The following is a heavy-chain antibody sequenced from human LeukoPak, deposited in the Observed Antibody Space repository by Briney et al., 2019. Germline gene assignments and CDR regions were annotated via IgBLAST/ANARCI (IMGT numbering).Heavy chain of an antibody. CDR1: GFTFSSYW. D-gene: IGHD2-21*01. Sequence: QTGGSLRLSCAASGFTFSSYWMSWVRQAPGKGLEWVANIKQDGNEKYYVDSVKGRFTISRDNAKNSLYLQMNSLRAEDTAVYYCARDFSPYCGGDCYFDAFDMWGQGTVVTVSS. J-gene: IGHJ3*02. CDR3: ARDFSPYCGGDCYFDAFDM. V-gene: IGHV3-7*01. CDR2: IKQDGNEK.